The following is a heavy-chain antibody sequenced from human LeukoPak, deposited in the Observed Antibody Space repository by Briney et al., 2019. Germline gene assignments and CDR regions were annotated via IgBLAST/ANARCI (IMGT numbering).Heavy chain of an antibody. CDR1: GFTFSSSA. CDR3: AEGTAAGN. Sequence: GGSLSLSCAASGFTFSSSAMSWVRQPPGKGLEWVSLISGSGRDTYYADSVKGRFTISRDNSKNTLYLQMNSLRAEDTAIYYCAEGTAAGNWGQGTLVTVSS. V-gene: IGHV3-23*01. CDR2: ISGSGRDT. D-gene: IGHD6-13*01. J-gene: IGHJ4*02.